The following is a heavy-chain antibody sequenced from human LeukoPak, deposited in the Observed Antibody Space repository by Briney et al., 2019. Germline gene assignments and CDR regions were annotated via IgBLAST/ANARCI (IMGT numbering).Heavy chain of an antibody. Sequence: TGGSLRLSCGASGFTFSNHWMTWVRQAPGKGLEWVAQIKPDGTERYYVDSLEGRFTISRDNAKNPLFLQMNSLRAEDTAVYYCARSYVKTFDYWGQGTLVTVSS. D-gene: IGHD3-10*02. J-gene: IGHJ4*02. CDR1: GFTFSNHW. CDR3: ARSYVKTFDY. CDR2: IKPDGTER. V-gene: IGHV3-7*01.